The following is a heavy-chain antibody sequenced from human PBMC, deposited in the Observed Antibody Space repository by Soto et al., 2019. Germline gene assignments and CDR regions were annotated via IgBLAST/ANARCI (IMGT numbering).Heavy chain of an antibody. CDR1: GGSVSSGSYY. Sequence: SETLSLTCTVSGGSVSSGSYYWSWIRQPPGKGLEWIGYIYYSGSTNYNPSLKSRVTISVDTSKNQFSLKLSSVTAADTAVYYCVRDRLGTIFDYGMDVWGQGTTVTVSS. J-gene: IGHJ6*02. CDR3: VRDRLGTIFDYGMDV. V-gene: IGHV4-61*01. D-gene: IGHD3-3*01. CDR2: IYYSGST.